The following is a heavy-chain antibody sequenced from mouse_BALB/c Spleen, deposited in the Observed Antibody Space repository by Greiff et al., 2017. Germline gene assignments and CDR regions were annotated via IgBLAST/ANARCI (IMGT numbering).Heavy chain of an antibody. Sequence: EVKLMESGPGLVKPSQSLSLTCTVTGYSITSDYAWNWIRQFPGNKLEWMGYISYSGSTSYNPSLKSRISITRDTSKNQFFLQLNSVTTEDTATYYCASGGLYYGNYEDYFDYWGQGTTLTVSS. D-gene: IGHD2-1*01. V-gene: IGHV3-2*02. J-gene: IGHJ2*01. CDR2: ISYSGST. CDR3: ASGGLYYGNYEDYFDY. CDR1: GYSITSDYA.